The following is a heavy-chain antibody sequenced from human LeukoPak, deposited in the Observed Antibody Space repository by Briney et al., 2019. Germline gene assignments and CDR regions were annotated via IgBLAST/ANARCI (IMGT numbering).Heavy chain of an antibody. Sequence: GGSLRLSCVASGFTFSSYGMSWVRQAPGKGLEWVSTVSGIGGSTYYADSVKGRFTISRDNSKNTLYLQMNSLRAEDTAVYYCAKAVDILTAYPVFDYWGQGTLVTVSS. CDR3: AKAVDILTAYPVFDY. D-gene: IGHD3-9*01. J-gene: IGHJ4*02. CDR1: GFTFSSYG. CDR2: VSGIGGST. V-gene: IGHV3-23*01.